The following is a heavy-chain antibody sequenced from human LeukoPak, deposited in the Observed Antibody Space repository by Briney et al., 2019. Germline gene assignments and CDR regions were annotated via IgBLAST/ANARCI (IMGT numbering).Heavy chain of an antibody. CDR2: ISGSGGST. Sequence: GGTLRLSCAASGFTFSSYAMSWVRQAPGKGLEWVSAISGSGGSTYYADSMKGRFTISRDNSKNTLYLQMNSLRAEDTAVYYCAKEVAPGLLSYWGQGTLVTVSS. V-gene: IGHV3-23*01. CDR3: AKEVAPGLLSY. CDR1: GFTFSSYA. J-gene: IGHJ4*02. D-gene: IGHD3-22*01.